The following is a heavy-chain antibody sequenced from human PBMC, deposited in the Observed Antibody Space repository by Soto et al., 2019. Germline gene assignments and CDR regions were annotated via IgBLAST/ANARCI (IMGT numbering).Heavy chain of an antibody. Sequence: EVQLVESGGGLVKPGGSLRLSCAASGFTFSSYSMNWVRQAPGKGLEWVSSISSSSSYIYYADSVKGRFTISRDNAKNSLYLQMNSVRAEDTAVYYCVRDRSLGGSCPVDYWGQGNLVTVSS. CDR2: ISSSSSYI. J-gene: IGHJ4*02. D-gene: IGHD2-15*01. V-gene: IGHV3-21*01. CDR1: GFTFSSYS. CDR3: VRDRSLGGSCPVDY.